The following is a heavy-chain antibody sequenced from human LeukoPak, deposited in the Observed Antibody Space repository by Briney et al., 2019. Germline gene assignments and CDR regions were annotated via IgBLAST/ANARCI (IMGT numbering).Heavy chain of an antibody. CDR2: IYYSGST. V-gene: IGHV4-39*01. CDR1: GGSISSSSYY. Sequence: SETLSLTCTVSGGSISSSSYYWGWIRQPPGKGLEWIGSIYYSGSTYYNPSLKSRVTISVDTSKNQFSLKLSSVTAADTAVYYCASRISKAGFDWGHGTQVTVSS. J-gene: IGHJ4*01. D-gene: IGHD6-13*01. CDR3: ASRISKAGFD.